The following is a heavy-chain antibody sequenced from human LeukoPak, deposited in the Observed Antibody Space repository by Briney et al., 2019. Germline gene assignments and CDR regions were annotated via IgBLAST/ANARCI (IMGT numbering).Heavy chain of an antibody. D-gene: IGHD3-9*01. J-gene: IGHJ6*02. CDR1: GYTLTELS. CDR3: ATRNYDILTGYYRPYYYYYGMDV. Sequence: ASVKVSCKVSGYTLTELSMHWVRQGPGKGLEWMGGFDPEYGETIYAQKFQGRVTMTEDTSTDTAYMELSSLRSEDTAVYYCATRNYDILTGYYRPYYYYYGMDVWGQGTTVTVSS. V-gene: IGHV1-24*01. CDR2: FDPEYGET.